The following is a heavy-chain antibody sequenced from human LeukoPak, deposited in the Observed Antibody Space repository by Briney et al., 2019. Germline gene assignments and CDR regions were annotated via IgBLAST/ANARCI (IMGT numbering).Heavy chain of an antibody. CDR2: IKQDGSEK. Sequence: GGSLRLSCAASGFTFSSYWMSWVRQAPGKGLEWVANIKQDGSEKYYVDSVKGRFTISRDNAKNSLYLQMNSLRAEDTAVYYCAREEWELLRYYYYCMDVWGKGTTVTVSS. V-gene: IGHV3-7*01. D-gene: IGHD1-26*01. J-gene: IGHJ6*03. CDR1: GFTFSSYW. CDR3: AREEWELLRYYYYCMDV.